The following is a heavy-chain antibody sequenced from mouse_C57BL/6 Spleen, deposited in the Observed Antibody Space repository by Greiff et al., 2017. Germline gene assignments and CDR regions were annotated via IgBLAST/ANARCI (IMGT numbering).Heavy chain of an antibody. CDR2: IYPGSGST. D-gene: IGHD1-1*01. Sequence: QVQLKQPGAELVKPGASVKMSCKASGYTFTSYWITWVKQRPGQGLEWIGDIYPGSGSTNYNEKFKSKATLTVDTSSSTAYMQLSSLTSEDSAVYYCARRGDYYGSSYVDDYAMDYWGQGTSVTVSS. J-gene: IGHJ4*01. CDR3: ARRGDYYGSSYVDDYAMDY. V-gene: IGHV1-55*01. CDR1: GYTFTSYW.